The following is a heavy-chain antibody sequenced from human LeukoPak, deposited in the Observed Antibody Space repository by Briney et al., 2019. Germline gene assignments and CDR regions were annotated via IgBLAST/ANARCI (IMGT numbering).Heavy chain of an antibody. CDR2: ISYDGSNK. V-gene: IGHV3-30*18. D-gene: IGHD5-12*01. CDR3: AKSVVATRYLVDY. J-gene: IGHJ4*02. Sequence: GRSLRLSCAASGFTFSSYGMHWVRQAPGKGLEWVAAISYDGSNKYYADSVKGRFTISRDNSKNTLYLQMNSLRAEDTAVYYCAKSVVATRYLVDYWGQGTLVTVSS. CDR1: GFTFSSYG.